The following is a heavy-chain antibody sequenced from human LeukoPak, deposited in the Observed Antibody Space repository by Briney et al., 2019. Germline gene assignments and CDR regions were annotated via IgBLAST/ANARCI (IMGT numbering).Heavy chain of an antibody. Sequence: SVKVSCKASGGTFSSYAISWVRQAPGQGLEWMGGIIPIFGTANYARKFQGRVTITADESTSTAYMELSSLRSEDTAVYYCASQGKQHSYYYYYMDVWGKGTTVTVSS. CDR1: GGTFSSYA. J-gene: IGHJ6*03. V-gene: IGHV1-69*13. CDR2: IIPIFGTA. D-gene: IGHD4-23*01. CDR3: ASQGKQHSYYYYYMDV.